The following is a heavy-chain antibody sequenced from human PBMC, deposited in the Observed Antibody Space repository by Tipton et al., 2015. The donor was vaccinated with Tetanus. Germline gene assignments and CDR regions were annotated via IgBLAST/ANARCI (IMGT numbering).Heavy chain of an antibody. J-gene: IGHJ4*02. CDR1: GGSVRSGDYS. Sequence: GLVKPSETLSLTCTVSGGSVRSGDYSWNWIRQPPGKEPEWVGYVYHSGATNYHPSLKSRLAISADTSKNQFSLNLRSVITADTAVYYCARANNDYPKKGPFDYWGQGILVIVSS. D-gene: IGHD5-12*01. CDR2: VYHSGAT. CDR3: ARANNDYPKKGPFDY. V-gene: IGHV4-61*08.